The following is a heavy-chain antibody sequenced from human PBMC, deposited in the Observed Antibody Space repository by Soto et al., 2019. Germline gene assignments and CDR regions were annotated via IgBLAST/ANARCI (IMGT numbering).Heavy chain of an antibody. V-gene: IGHV3-48*03. J-gene: IGHJ3*02. CDR2: ISSSGSTI. Sequence: GGSLRLSCAASGFTFSSYEMNWVRQAPGKGLEWVSYISSSGSTIYYADSVKGRLTISRDNAKNSLYLQMNSLRAEDTAVYYCARVSGSDAFDIWGQGTMVTVSS. CDR3: ARVSGSDAFDI. CDR1: GFTFSSYE. D-gene: IGHD1-26*01.